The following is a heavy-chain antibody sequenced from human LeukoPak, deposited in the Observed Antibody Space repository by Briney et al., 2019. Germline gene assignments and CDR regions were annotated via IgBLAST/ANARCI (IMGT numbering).Heavy chain of an antibody. CDR3: ARDRGLKAFDY. CDR2: ISYDGSSK. V-gene: IGHV3-30-3*01. CDR1: GFTFSDYF. Sequence: GGSLRLSCAASGFTFSDYFMSWVRQAPGKGLEWVAVISYDGSSKYYADSVKGRFTISRDNPKNTLYLQMDSLRAEDTAVYYCARDRGLKAFDYWGQGTLVTVSS. J-gene: IGHJ4*02. D-gene: IGHD5-12*01.